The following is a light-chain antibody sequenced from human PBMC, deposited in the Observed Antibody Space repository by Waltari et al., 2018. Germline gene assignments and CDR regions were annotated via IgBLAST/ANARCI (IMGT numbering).Light chain of an antibody. Sequence: ETVMTQSPATLSVSPGERATLSCRASQSVSSNLAWYQQKPGQAPRLLIYGASTRATGIPDRFSGSGSGKDFTLTISGLQSEDLAVYYCQKYKNGPRVNTFGQGTKLGI. CDR2: GAS. J-gene: IGKJ2*01. V-gene: IGKV3-15*01. CDR3: QKYKNGPRVNT. CDR1: QSVSSN.